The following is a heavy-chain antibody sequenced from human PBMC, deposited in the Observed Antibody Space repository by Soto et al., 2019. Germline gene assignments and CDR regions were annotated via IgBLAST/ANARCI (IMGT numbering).Heavy chain of an antibody. Sequence: GASVKVSCKVSGYTLTELSMHWVRQAPGKGLEWMGGFDPEDGETIYAQKFQGRVTITEDTSTDTAYMELSSLRSEDTAVYYCATGRLDIVHARASYYYYYMDVWGKGTTVTVSS. CDR1: GYTLTELS. D-gene: IGHD2-2*03. CDR2: FDPEDGET. V-gene: IGHV1-24*01. J-gene: IGHJ6*03. CDR3: ATGRLDIVHARASYYYYYMDV.